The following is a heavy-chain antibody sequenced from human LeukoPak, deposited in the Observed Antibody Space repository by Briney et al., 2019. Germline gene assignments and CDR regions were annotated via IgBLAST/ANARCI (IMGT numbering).Heavy chain of an antibody. CDR3: ARDPRTAYYDSSGYYYPPARYEAYFDY. V-gene: IGHV1-18*01. D-gene: IGHD3-22*01. Sequence: ASVKVSCKASGYTFTSYSISWVRQAPGQGLEWMGWISAYNGNTNYAQKLQGRVPMTTDTSTSTAYMELRSLRSDDTAVYYCARDPRTAYYDSSGYYYPPARYEAYFDYWGQGTLVTVSS. CDR2: ISAYNGNT. CDR1: GYTFTSYS. J-gene: IGHJ4*02.